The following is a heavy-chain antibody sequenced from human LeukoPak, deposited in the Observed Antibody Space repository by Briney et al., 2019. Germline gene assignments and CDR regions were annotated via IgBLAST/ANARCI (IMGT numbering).Heavy chain of an antibody. V-gene: IGHV1-24*01. CDR2: FDPEDGET. D-gene: IGHD1-26*01. CDR3: ATYEWELFNYGMDV. CDR1: GYTLTELS. J-gene: IGHJ6*02. Sequence: EASVKVSCKVSGYTLTELSMHWVRQAPGKGLEWMGGFDPEDGETIYAQKFQGRVTMTEDTSTDTAYMELSSLRSEDTAVYYCATYEWELFNYGMDVWGQGTTVTVSS.